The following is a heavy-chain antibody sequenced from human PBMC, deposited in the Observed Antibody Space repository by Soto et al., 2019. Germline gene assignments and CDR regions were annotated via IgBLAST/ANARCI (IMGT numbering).Heavy chain of an antibody. J-gene: IGHJ5*02. CDR2: IYHSGST. V-gene: IGHV4-30-2*01. Sequence: QLQLQESGSGLVRPSQTLSLTCAVSGGSISSGGYSWNWIRQPPGKGLEWIWYIYHSGSTLYNPYHKSRLTISVDKSKNQFSLKLSSVTAADTAVYYCARDQLEGNWFDPWGQGTLVTVSS. CDR3: ARDQLEGNWFDP. CDR1: GGSISSGGYS. D-gene: IGHD1-1*01.